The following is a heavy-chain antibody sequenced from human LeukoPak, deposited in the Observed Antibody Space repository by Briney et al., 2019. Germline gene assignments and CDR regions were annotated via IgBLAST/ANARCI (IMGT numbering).Heavy chain of an antibody. CDR1: GYTFTGYY. V-gene: IGHV1-2*02. D-gene: IGHD6-6*01. CDR3: AREGFDSSSSTWFDP. CDR2: INPNSGGT. Sequence: GASVKVSCKASGYTFTGYYMHWVRQAPGQGLEWMGWINPNSGGTNYAQKFQGRVTMTRDTSISTAYMELSRLRSDDTAVYYCAREGFDSSSSTWFDPWGQGTLVTVSS. J-gene: IGHJ5*02.